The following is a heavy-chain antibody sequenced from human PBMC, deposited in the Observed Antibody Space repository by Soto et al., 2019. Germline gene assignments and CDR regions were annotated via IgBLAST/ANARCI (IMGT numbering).Heavy chain of an antibody. D-gene: IGHD2-15*01. Sequence: SETLSLTCSVSGDSISTVDYFWAWIRQPPGQALEYIGYIYKSTTTYYNPSFESRVAISLDTSKSQFSLNVTSVTAADTAVYFCARGRYCLTGRCFPNWFDSWGQGTLVTISS. V-gene: IGHV4-30-4*01. CDR2: IYKSTTT. CDR3: ARGRYCLTGRCFPNWFDS. J-gene: IGHJ5*01. CDR1: GDSISTVDYF.